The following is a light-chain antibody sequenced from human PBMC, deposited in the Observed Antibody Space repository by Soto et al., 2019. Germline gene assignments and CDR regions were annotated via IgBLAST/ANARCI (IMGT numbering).Light chain of an antibody. Sequence: DMQMTQSPSTLSASVGDRVTITCRASQTITRWMAWYQQKPGKAPKLLIYDASTLESGVPSRFSGSRSGTEFTLTISSLQSEDFAVYYCQQYNNWSFGQRTRLEIK. CDR2: DAS. CDR3: QQYNNWS. CDR1: QTITRW. J-gene: IGKJ5*01. V-gene: IGKV1-5*01.